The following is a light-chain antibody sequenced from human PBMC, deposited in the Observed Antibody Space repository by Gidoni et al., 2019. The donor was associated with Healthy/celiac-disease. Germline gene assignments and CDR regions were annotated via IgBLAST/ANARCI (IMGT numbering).Light chain of an antibody. Sequence: EIVMTQSPATLSVSPGERATLSCRASQSVSSNLDWYQQKPGQAPRLLIYGASTRATAIPARFSGSGSGTEFTLTISSLQSEDFAVYYCQQYNNWPELTFGGGTKVEIK. CDR2: GAS. CDR1: QSVSSN. V-gene: IGKV3-15*01. CDR3: QQYNNWPELT. J-gene: IGKJ4*01.